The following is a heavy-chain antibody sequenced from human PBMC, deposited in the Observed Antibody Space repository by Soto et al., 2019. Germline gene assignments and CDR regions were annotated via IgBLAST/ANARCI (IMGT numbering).Heavy chain of an antibody. CDR1: GFTFSDYS. J-gene: IGHJ3*02. V-gene: IGHV3-11*06. CDR2: IRGSNNDI. Sequence: VGSLRLSCAASGFTFSDYSMSWIRQAPGKGLEWLSYIRGSNNDIYYTDSVKGRLTISRDNAKNSLYLQMSSLRDEDTAVYYCVRDKAWAFDIWGQGTLVT. CDR3: VRDKAWAFDI.